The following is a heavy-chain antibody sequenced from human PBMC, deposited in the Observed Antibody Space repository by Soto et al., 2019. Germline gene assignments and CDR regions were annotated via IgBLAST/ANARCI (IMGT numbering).Heavy chain of an antibody. J-gene: IGHJ4*02. CDR2: MNPNTGNA. V-gene: IGHV1-8*01. CDR1: GYTFTSYD. CDR3: ARVGRGTSGYFDY. Sequence: QVQLVQSGAEVKKPGASVKVSCKASGYTFTSYDIHWVRQAPGQGLEWMGWMNPNTGNAASAQKFQGRVTMTRNTSINTAYMQLSSLRSEDTAVYFCARVGRGTSGYFDYWGQGTLVTVSS. D-gene: IGHD6-19*01.